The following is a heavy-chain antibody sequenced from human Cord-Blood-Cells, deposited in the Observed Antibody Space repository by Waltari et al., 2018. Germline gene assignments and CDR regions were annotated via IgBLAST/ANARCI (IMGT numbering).Heavy chain of an antibody. V-gene: IGHV4-39*01. CDR1: GGSISSSSYY. CDR3: ASGYCSSTSCYLFDY. J-gene: IGHJ4*02. Sequence: QLQLQESGPGLVKPSETLSLTCTVSGGSISSSSYYWGWIRQPPGKGREGIGSIYYSGTTYNNPSLKSRVPISVDTSKNQFSLKLSSVTAADTAVYYCASGYCSSTSCYLFDYWGQGTLVTVSS. D-gene: IGHD2-2*01. CDR2: IYYSGTT.